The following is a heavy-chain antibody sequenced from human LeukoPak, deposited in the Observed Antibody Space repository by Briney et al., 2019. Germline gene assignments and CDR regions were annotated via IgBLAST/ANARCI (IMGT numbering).Heavy chain of an antibody. D-gene: IGHD6-13*01. CDR1: GGSFSGYY. Sequence: SETLSLSCAVYGGSFSGYYWSWIRQPPGKGLEWIGEINHSGSTNYNPSLKSRVTISVDTSKNQFSLKLSSVTAADTAVYYCARGGGIAAAGSYNWFDPWGQGTLVTVSS. CDR2: INHSGST. J-gene: IGHJ5*02. CDR3: ARGGGIAAAGSYNWFDP. V-gene: IGHV4-34*01.